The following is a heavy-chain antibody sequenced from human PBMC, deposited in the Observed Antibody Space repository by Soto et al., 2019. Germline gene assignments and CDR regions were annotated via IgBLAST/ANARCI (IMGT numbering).Heavy chain of an antibody. J-gene: IGHJ6*02. V-gene: IGHV3-30-3*01. CDR3: ARDLGEVVVAATSFYYYYGMDV. CDR2: ISYDGSNK. Sequence: GGSLRLSCAASGFTFSSYAMHWVRQAPGKGLEWVAVISYDGSNKYYADSVKGRFTISRDNSKNTLYLQMNSLRAEDTAVYYCARDLGEVVVAATSFYYYYGMDVWGQGTTVTVSS. D-gene: IGHD2-15*01. CDR1: GFTFSSYA.